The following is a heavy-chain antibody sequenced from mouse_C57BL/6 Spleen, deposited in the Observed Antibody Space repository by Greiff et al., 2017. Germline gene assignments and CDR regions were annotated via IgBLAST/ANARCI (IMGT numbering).Heavy chain of an antibody. V-gene: IGHV1-59*01. CDR1: GYTFTSYW. CDR2: IDPSDSYP. D-gene: IGHD1-1*01. J-gene: IGHJ2*01. Sequence: VQLQQPGAELVKPGTSVKLSCKASGYTFTSYWMHWVKQRPGQGLEWIGVIDPSDSYPNYNQKFKGKATLTVDTSSSTAYMQLSSLTSDDAAGYYVASRITSVVATDYWGQGTTLTVSS. CDR3: ASRITSVVATDY.